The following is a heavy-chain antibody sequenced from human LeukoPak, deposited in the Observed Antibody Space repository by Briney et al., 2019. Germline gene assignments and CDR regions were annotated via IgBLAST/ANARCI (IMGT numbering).Heavy chain of an antibody. J-gene: IGHJ4*02. D-gene: IGHD2-15*01. CDR2: ISGGGEAI. Sequence: GGSLRLSCAASGFNFNNHNMNWVRQAPGKGLEWVSYISGGGEAIFYADSVQGRFTIFRDNAKNSVCLQMNSLRAEDTAVYYCARTYGSGSLDYGGQGTLVTVSS. V-gene: IGHV3-48*01. CDR1: GFNFNNHN. CDR3: ARTYGSGSLDY.